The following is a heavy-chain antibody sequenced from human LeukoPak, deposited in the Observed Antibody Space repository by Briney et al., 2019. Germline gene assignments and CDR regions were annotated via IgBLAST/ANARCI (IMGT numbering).Heavy chain of an antibody. CDR1: GYTFTSYG. V-gene: IGHV1-18*01. CDR2: ISAYNGNT. CDR3: ARGGGTMVRGVIAMDV. Sequence: KPGASVKVSCTASGYTFTSYGISWVRQAPGQGLEWMGWISAYNGNTNYAQKLQGRVTMTTDASTSTAYMELRSLRSDDTAVYYCARGGGTMVRGVIAMDVWGKGTTVTVSS. J-gene: IGHJ6*04. D-gene: IGHD3-10*01.